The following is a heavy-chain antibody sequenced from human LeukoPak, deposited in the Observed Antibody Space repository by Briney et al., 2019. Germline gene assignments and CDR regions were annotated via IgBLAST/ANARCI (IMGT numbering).Heavy chain of an antibody. V-gene: IGHV1-18*01. CDR2: ISGYDGNT. CDR1: GYTSSRFG. D-gene: IGHD2-8*01. CDR3: ARESSNGWFDP. J-gene: IGHJ5*02. Sequence: ASVKVSCKTSGYTSSRFGISWVRQAPEQGLDWMGWISGYDGNTNYPQRLQGRVTIATDTSTSTAYMELRNLRSDDTAVYYCARESSNGWFDPWGQGTLVTVSS.